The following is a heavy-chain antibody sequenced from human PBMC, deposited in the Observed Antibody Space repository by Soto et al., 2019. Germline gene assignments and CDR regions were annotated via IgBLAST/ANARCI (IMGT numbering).Heavy chain of an antibody. Sequence: QVQLVQSGAEVKKPGASVKVSCGASGYPFSAFDINWVRQAGGQGLEWMGWMNPDSGDTAFAQRFQDRITMTRSTSINTAYMELIRLTSDDTAVYICVRQPGGVATPGDDYWGQGTLVTVSS. D-gene: IGHD2-15*01. CDR3: VRQPGGVATPGDDY. CDR1: GYPFSAFD. CDR2: MNPDSGDT. J-gene: IGHJ4*02. V-gene: IGHV1-8*01.